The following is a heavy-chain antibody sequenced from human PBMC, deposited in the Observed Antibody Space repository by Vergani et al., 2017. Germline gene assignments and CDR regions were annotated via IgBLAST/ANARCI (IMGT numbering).Heavy chain of an antibody. J-gene: IGHJ4*02. CDR2: ISAYNGNT. D-gene: IGHD1-26*01. CDR1: GYTFTSNG. CDR3: VGGGEWELPDFDC. V-gene: IGHV1-18*04. Sequence: QVQLVQSGAEVKTPGASVKVSCKASGYTFTSNGISWVRQAPGQGLEWMGWISAYNGNTNYAQKLQGRVTITTDTSTNTAYMELRSLRTDNTAVYYCVGGGEWELPDFDCGRQGTLVTVSS.